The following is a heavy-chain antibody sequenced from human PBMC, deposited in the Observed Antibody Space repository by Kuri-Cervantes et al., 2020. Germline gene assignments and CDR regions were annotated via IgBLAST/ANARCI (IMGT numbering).Heavy chain of an antibody. J-gene: IGHJ6*03. D-gene: IGHD3-10*01. CDR3: ARGANYYGSGRGPPGNYYYYMDV. CDR2: IYRSGST. Sequence: SQTLSLTCAVSGYSISSGYYWGWIRQPPGKGLEWIGSIYRSGSTNYNPSLKSRVTISVDTSKNQFSLKLSSVTAADTAVYYCARGANYYGSGRGPPGNYYYYMDVWGKGTTVTVSS. V-gene: IGHV4-38-2*01. CDR1: GYSISSGYY.